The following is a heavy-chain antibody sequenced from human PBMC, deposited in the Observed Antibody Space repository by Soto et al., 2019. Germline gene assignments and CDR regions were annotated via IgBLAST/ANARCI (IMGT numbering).Heavy chain of an antibody. J-gene: IGHJ6*02. CDR1: GFTFSSYA. CDR2: ISGSGGST. D-gene: IGHD1-1*01. CDR3: AKSLWTTHYYYYGMDV. Sequence: EVQLLESGGGLVQPGGSLRLSCAASGFTFSSYAMSWVRQAPGKGLEWVSAISGSGGSTYYADSVKGRFTISRGNSKNTLYLQMNSLRAEHTAVYYCAKSLWTTHYYYYGMDVWGQGTTFTVSS. V-gene: IGHV3-23*01.